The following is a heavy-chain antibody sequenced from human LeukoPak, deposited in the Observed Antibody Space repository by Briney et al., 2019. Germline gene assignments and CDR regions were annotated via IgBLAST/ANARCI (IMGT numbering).Heavy chain of an antibody. J-gene: IGHJ4*02. V-gene: IGHV3-48*01. CDR2: ISSSSTI. CDR1: GFTFSSYS. Sequence: GGSLRLSCAASGFTFSSYSMNWVRQAPGKGLEWVSYISSSSTIYYADSVKGRFTISRDNAKNSLYLQMNSLRAEDTAVYYCARDSVRKKVAVDFDYWGQGTLVTVSS. CDR3: ARDSVRKKVAVDFDY. D-gene: IGHD6-19*01.